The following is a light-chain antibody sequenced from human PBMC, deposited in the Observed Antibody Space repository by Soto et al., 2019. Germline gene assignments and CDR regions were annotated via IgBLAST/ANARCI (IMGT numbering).Light chain of an antibody. V-gene: IGLV2-14*01. Sequence: QSALTQPASVSGSPGQSIAISCTGTSSDVGGYNYVSWYQQHPGKAPKLIIFDVTNRPSGVSDRFSGSKSGSTASLTISGLQADDEADYYCTSFAGSGTYVFGTGTKV. CDR3: TSFAGSGTYV. CDR1: SSDVGGYNY. CDR2: DVT. J-gene: IGLJ1*01.